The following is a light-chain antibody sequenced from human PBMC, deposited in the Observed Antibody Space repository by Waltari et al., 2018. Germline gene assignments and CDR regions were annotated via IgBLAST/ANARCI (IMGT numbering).Light chain of an antibody. Sequence: SYVLTQPPSVSVAPGKTARITCGGNNIGSKSVHWYQQKPGQAPVLVVYADSDRPSGIPERFSGSNSGNTATLTISRVEAGDEADYYCQVWDSSSDLVFGGGTKLTVL. CDR3: QVWDSSSDLV. CDR2: ADS. J-gene: IGLJ3*02. V-gene: IGLV3-21*03. CDR1: NIGSKS.